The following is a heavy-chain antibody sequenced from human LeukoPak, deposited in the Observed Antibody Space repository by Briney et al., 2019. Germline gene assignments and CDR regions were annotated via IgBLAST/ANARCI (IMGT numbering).Heavy chain of an antibody. D-gene: IGHD3-3*01. CDR2: IKQDGSEK. V-gene: IGHV3-7*03. J-gene: IGHJ4*02. CDR3: AKDGPGYDFSQLDY. CDR1: GFTFSSYW. Sequence: GGSLRLSCAASGFTFSSYWMSWVRQAPGKGLEWVANIKQDGSEKYYVDSVKGRFTMSRDNAKNTLYLQMNSLRAEDTAVYYCAKDGPGYDFSQLDYWGQGTLVTVSS.